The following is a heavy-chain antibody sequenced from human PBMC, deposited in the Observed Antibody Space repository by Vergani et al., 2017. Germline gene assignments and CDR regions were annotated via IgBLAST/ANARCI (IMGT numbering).Heavy chain of an antibody. Sequence: QVQLVQSGAEVKKPGASVKVSCKASGYTFTSYYMHWVRQAPGQGLEWMGIINPSGGSTSYAQKFQGRVTMTRDTSTSTVYMELSSLRSEDTAVYYCARDYQEYWYSGSYFDYWGQGALVTVSS. CDR1: GYTFTSYY. D-gene: IGHD1-26*01. V-gene: IGHV1-46*01. J-gene: IGHJ4*02. CDR3: ARDYQEYWYSGSYFDY. CDR2: INPSGGST.